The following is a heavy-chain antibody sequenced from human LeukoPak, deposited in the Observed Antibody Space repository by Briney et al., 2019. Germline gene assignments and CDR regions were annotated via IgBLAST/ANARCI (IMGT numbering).Heavy chain of an antibody. CDR3: ASGSGSYRTPYYYMDV. D-gene: IGHD3-10*01. V-gene: IGHV3-53*01. CDR1: EFTVSSNY. J-gene: IGHJ6*03. Sequence: GGSLRLSCAASEFTVSSNYMSWGRQAPGKGLEWVSVIYSGGSTYYADSVKGRFTISRDNSKNTLYLQMNNLRAEDTAVYYCASGSGSYRTPYYYMDVWGKGTTVTVSS. CDR2: IYSGGST.